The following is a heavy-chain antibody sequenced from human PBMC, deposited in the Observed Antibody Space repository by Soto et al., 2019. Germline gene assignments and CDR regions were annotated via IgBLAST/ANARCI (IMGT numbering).Heavy chain of an antibody. J-gene: IGHJ5*02. CDR2: INHSGST. V-gene: IGHV4-34*01. CDR1: GGSFSCYY. CDR3: ATTRKYYYGSGRRGPNWFDP. Sequence: SETLALSCAVYGGSFSCYYWSWRREPPGKGLEWIGEINHSGSTNYNPSLKSRVTISVDTSKNQFSLKLSSVTAADTAVYYCATTRKYYYGSGRRGPNWFDPWGQGTLVTVSS. D-gene: IGHD3-10*01.